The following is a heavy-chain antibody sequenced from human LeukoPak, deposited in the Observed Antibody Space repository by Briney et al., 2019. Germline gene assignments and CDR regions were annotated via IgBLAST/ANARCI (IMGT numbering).Heavy chain of an antibody. J-gene: IGHJ4*02. V-gene: IGHV1-46*01. CDR3: ARALRGAVAGNTADY. Sequence: ASVKVSCKASGYTFTSYYMHWVRQAPGQGLEWMGIINPSGGSTSYAQKFQGRVTMTRDTSTSTVYMELSSLRSEDTAVYYCARALRGAVAGNTADYWGQGTPVTVSS. CDR1: GYTFTSYY. D-gene: IGHD6-19*01. CDR2: INPSGGST.